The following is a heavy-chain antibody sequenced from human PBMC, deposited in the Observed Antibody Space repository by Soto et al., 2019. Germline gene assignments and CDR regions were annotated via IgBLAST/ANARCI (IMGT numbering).Heavy chain of an antibody. J-gene: IGHJ4*02. CDR3: ARSEYTSGWTGY. CDR1: GYTFTSYA. V-gene: IGHV1-3*05. D-gene: IGHD6-19*01. Sequence: QVQLVQSGAEEKQPGASVKVSCKASGYTFTSYAMHWVRQAPGQRLEWMGWINAGNDNTKYSQKLQGRVTITRDTSASTAYMELSSLRSEDTAVYYWARSEYTSGWTGYWGQGTLVTVSS. CDR2: INAGNDNT.